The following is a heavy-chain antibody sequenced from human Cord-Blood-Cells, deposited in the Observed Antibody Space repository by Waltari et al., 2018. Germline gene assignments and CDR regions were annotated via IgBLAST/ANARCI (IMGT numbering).Heavy chain of an antibody. CDR1: GFTFDDYA. V-gene: IGHV3-9*03. CDR3: AKDRRPYSNYDAFDI. D-gene: IGHD4-4*01. Sequence: EVQLVGSGGGLVQPGRSLRLSCAASGFTFDDYAMPWVRQAPGKGLEWVSGISWNSGSIGYADSVKGRFTISRDNAKNSLYLQMNSLRAEDMALYYCAKDRRPYSNYDAFDIWGQGTMVTVSS. J-gene: IGHJ3*02. CDR2: ISWNSGSI.